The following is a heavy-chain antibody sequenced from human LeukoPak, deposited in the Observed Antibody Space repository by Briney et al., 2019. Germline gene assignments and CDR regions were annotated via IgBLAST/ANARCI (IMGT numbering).Heavy chain of an antibody. CDR1: GFTFSSYA. Sequence: PGGSLRLSCAASGFTFSSYAMHWVRQAPGKGLEWVAVISYDGSNKYYADSVKGRSTISRDNSKNTLYLQMNSLRAEDTAVYYCARGGKQWLVRYYYYGMDVWGKGTTVTVSS. CDR3: ARGGKQWLVRYYYYGMDV. CDR2: ISYDGSNK. V-gene: IGHV3-30*04. J-gene: IGHJ6*04. D-gene: IGHD6-19*01.